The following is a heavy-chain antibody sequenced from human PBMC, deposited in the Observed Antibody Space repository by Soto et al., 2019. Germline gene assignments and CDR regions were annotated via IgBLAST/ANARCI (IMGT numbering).Heavy chain of an antibody. CDR3: AHIVVAGLGYYFDY. CDR2: IYWDDDK. CDR1: GFSLSSTRMA. J-gene: IGHJ4*02. Sequence: QITLKESSPTLVKPTQTLTLTCTFSGFSLSSTRMAVGWIRQPPGKALEWLALIYWDDDKRYSPSLKSRLTITKDTSKNQVVLTMSNMDPVDTARYYCAHIVVAGLGYYFDYWGQGTLVTVSS. D-gene: IGHD6-19*01. V-gene: IGHV2-5*02.